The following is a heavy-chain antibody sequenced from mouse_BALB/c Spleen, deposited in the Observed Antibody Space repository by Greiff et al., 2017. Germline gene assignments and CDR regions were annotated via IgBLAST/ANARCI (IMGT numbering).Heavy chain of an antibody. Sequence: VKLVESGAELVRPGVSVKISCKGSGYTFTDYAMHWVKQSHAKSLEWIGVISTYYGDASYNQKFKGKATMTVDKSSSTAYMELARLTSEDSAIYYCARRGDSNYFDYWGQGTTLTVSS. CDR2: ISTYYGDA. CDR3: ARRGDSNYFDY. CDR1: GYTFTDYA. J-gene: IGHJ2*01. V-gene: IGHV1S137*01.